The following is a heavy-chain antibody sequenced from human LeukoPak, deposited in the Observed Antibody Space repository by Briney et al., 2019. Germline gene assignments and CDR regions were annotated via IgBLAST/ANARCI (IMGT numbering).Heavy chain of an antibody. CDR3: ARIRYCSSTSCP. Sequence: SETLSLTCTVSGGSISSSGYYWGWIRQPPGKGLEWVGRIYTSGSTNYNPSLKSRVTMSVDTSKNQFSLKLSSVTAADTAVYYCARIRYCSSTSCPWGQGTLVTVSS. CDR1: GGSISSSGYY. CDR2: IYTSGST. J-gene: IGHJ5*02. V-gene: IGHV4-61*05. D-gene: IGHD2-2*01.